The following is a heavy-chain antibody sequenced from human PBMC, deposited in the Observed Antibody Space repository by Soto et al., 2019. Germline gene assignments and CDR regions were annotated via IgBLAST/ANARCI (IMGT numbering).Heavy chain of an antibody. J-gene: IGHJ4*02. CDR1: GGSISSGGCS. Sequence: SETLSLTCAVSGGSISSGGCSWSWIRQPPGKGLEWIGYIYHSGSTYYNPSLKSRVTISVDRSKKTLYLQMNSLRAEDTAVYYCARDHYSGYDDGEFYFDSWGQGTLVTVSS. D-gene: IGHD5-12*01. CDR3: ARDHYSGYDDGEFYFDS. CDR2: IYHSGST. V-gene: IGHV4-30-2*01.